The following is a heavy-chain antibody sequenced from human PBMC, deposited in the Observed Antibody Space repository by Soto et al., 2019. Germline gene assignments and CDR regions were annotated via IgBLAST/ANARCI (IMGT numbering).Heavy chain of an antibody. CDR1: GFTFSRYG. Sequence: PWGSLRLSCVASGFTFSRYGMHWVRQAPGKGLEWVAVIWNDGSKQVYDDSVKGRFTISRDNSKNTLYLEMDSLRDEDTSVYYCARDDDYEANAIDLWGQGTLVTVSS. J-gene: IGHJ5*02. D-gene: IGHD4-17*01. V-gene: IGHV3-33*01. CDR3: ARDDDYEANAIDL. CDR2: IWNDGSKQ.